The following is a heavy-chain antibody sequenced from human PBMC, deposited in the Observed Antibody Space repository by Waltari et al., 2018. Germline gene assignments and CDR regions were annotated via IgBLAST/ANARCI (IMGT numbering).Heavy chain of an antibody. CDR2: IYYSGST. J-gene: IGHJ5*02. V-gene: IGHV4-59*01. CDR1: GGSISSYY. Sequence: QVQLQESGPGLVKPSETLSLTCTVSGGSISSYYWSWIRQPPGKGLEWIGYIYYSGSTNHNPSLKSRVTISGDTSKNQVSLELSSVTAADTAVYYCARDPGVGYYGSWGQGTLVTVSS. CDR3: ARDPGVGYYGS. D-gene: IGHD3-10*01.